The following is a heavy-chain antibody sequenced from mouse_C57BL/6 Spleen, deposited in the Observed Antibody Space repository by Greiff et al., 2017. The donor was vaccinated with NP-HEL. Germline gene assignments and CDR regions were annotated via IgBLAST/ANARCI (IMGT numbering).Heavy chain of an antibody. CDR1: GYSITSGYY. J-gene: IGHJ2*01. CDR2: ISYDGSN. D-gene: IGHD1-1*01. V-gene: IGHV3-6*01. Sequence: EVQLVESGPGLVKPSQSLSLTCSVTGYSITSGYYWNWIRQFPGNKLEWMGYISYDGSNNYKPSLKNRISITRDTSKNQFFLKLHSVTTENTATYYSARGGSYYYEDYFDYWGQGTTLTVSS. CDR3: ARGGSYYYEDYFDY.